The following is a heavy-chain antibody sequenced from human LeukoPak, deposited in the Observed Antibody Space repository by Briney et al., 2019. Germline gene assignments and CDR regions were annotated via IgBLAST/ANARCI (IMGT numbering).Heavy chain of an antibody. CDR2: ISGSGGST. J-gene: IGHJ4*02. V-gene: IGHV3-23*01. CDR3: AKSWQLWLYYFDY. Sequence: PGGSLRVSCAASGFTFSSYGMSWVRQAPGKGLEWVSAISGSGGSTYYADSVKGRFTISRDNSKNTLYLQMNSLRAEDTAVYYCAKSWQLWLYYFDYWGQGTLVTVSS. CDR1: GFTFSSYG. D-gene: IGHD5-18*01.